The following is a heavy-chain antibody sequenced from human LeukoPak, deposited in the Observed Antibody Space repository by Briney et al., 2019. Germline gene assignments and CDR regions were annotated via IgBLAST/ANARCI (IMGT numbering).Heavy chain of an antibody. Sequence: SETLSLTCASSVGSISSGGYSWGWIRQPPGKGLEWIGYIYHSGSTYYNPSLKSRVTISVDRSKNQFSLKLSSVTAADTAVYYCAREFDVWGQGTTVTVSS. J-gene: IGHJ6*02. CDR1: VGSISSGGYS. V-gene: IGHV4-30-2*01. CDR3: AREFDV. CDR2: IYHSGST.